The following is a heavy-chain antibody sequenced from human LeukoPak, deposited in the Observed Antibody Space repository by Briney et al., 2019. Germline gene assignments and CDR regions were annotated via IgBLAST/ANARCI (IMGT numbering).Heavy chain of an antibody. D-gene: IGHD5-18*01. CDR3: ARGSPLHYADTAIAFDY. V-gene: IGHV4-34*01. CDR2: INHSGST. Sequence: PSETLSLTCAVYGGSFSGYYWSWIRQPPGKGLEWIGEINHSGSTNYNPSLKSRVTISVDTSKNQFSLKLSSVTAADTAVYYCARGSPLHYADTAIAFDYWGQGTLVTVSS. J-gene: IGHJ4*02. CDR1: GGSFSGYY.